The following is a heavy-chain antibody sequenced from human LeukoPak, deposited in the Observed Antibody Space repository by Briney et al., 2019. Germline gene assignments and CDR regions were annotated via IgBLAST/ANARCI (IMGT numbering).Heavy chain of an antibody. Sequence: SETLSLTCTVSGGSISSYYWGWIRQPPGKGLEWIGSIYYSGSTYYNPSLKSRVTISVDTSKNQFSLKLSSVTAADTAVYYCARSTVTTYAFDIWGQGTMVTVSS. CDR3: ARSTVTTYAFDI. V-gene: IGHV4-39*07. D-gene: IGHD4-17*01. CDR2: IYYSGST. J-gene: IGHJ3*02. CDR1: GGSISSYY.